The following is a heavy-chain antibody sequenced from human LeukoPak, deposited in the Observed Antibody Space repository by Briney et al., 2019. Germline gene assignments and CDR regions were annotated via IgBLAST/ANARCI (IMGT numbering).Heavy chain of an antibody. V-gene: IGHV4-39*01. CDR1: GGSISSSSYY. Sequence: SETLSLTCTVSGGSISSSSYYWGWIRQPPGKGLEWIGSIYHSGSTYYNPSLKSRVTISVDTSKNQFSLKLSSVTAADTAVYYCASRGYSYGYIDYWGQGTLVTVSS. D-gene: IGHD5-18*01. J-gene: IGHJ4*02. CDR2: IYHSGST. CDR3: ASRGYSYGYIDY.